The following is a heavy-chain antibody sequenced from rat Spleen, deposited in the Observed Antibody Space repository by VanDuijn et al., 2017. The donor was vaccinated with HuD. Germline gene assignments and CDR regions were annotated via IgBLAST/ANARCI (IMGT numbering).Heavy chain of an antibody. CDR2: IWGGGST. Sequence: QVQLKESGPGLMQSSETLSLTCTVSGFSLSSNGVGWVRQPLGKGLVWMATIWGGGSTNYTSAVQSRLSISRDISKSQVFLKMNSLQPEDTGTYYCARANFEYWGPGVMVTVSS. J-gene: IGHJ2*01. V-gene: IGHV2-72*01. CDR1: GFSLSSNG. CDR3: ARANFEY.